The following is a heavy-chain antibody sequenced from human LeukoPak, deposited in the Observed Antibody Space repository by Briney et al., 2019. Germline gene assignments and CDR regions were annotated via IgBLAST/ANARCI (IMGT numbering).Heavy chain of an antibody. CDR1: GGSISSYY. CDR3: ASLTTVTKDDY. J-gene: IGHJ4*02. Sequence: SETLSLTCTVSGGSISSYYWSWIRQPPGKGLEWIGYIYYSGSTNYNPSLKSRVTISVDTSKNQFSLKLSSVTAADTAVYYCASLTTVTKDDYWGQGTLVTVSS. V-gene: IGHV4-59*12. D-gene: IGHD4-11*01. CDR2: IYYSGST.